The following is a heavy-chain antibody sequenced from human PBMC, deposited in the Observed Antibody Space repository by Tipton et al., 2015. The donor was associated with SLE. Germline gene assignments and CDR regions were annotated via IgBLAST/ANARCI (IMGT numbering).Heavy chain of an antibody. CDR2: SHYSGST. J-gene: IGHJ6*02. D-gene: IGHD3-3*01. Sequence: TLSLTCTVSGGSINTYYWTWIRQPPGEGLEWIGYSHYSGSTNYKSSLQSRVTISVDTSKNQFSLKLSSVTAADTAVYYCARAFLVWDFGSSPYYYYYGMDVWGQGTTVTVSS. V-gene: IGHV4-59*12. CDR3: ARAFLVWDFGSSPYYYYYGMDV. CDR1: GGSINTYY.